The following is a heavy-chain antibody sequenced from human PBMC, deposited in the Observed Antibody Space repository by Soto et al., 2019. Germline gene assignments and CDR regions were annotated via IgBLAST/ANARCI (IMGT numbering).Heavy chain of an antibody. CDR1: GFTFIDYW. CDR3: TRVHSSSYHYFDY. Sequence: PGGSLRLSCAISGFTFIDYWMSWVRQAQGKGLEWVANIKQDGNEKYYVDSVKGRFTISRDNAKNSLYLQMNSLRAEDTAVYFCTRVHSSSYHYFDYWGQGT. CDR2: IKQDGNEK. D-gene: IGHD3-22*01. J-gene: IGHJ4*02. V-gene: IGHV3-7*01.